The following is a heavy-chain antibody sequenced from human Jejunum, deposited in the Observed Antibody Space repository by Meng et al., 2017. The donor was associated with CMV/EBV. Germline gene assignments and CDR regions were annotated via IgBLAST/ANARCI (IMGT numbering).Heavy chain of an antibody. V-gene: IGHV4-4*02. J-gene: IGHJ4*02. Sequence: SISSSHWWSWVRQSPGKGLEWIAEISPTEARNHNPSLKSRVTISVDYSKSQFSLMMTSVTAADTAIYYCVRGRCTKTSCYTGALDHWGPGTLVTVSS. CDR1: SISSSHW. D-gene: IGHD2-2*02. CDR2: ISPTEAR. CDR3: VRGRCTKTSCYTGALDH.